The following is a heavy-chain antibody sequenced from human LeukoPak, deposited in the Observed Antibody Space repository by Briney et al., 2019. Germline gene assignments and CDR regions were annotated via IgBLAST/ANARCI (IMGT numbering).Heavy chain of an antibody. V-gene: IGHV3-30-3*01. J-gene: IGHJ4*02. CDR1: GITFNKYR. CDR3: ARGGRSSELV. CDR2: ISYDGTNE. Sequence: GGSLRLSCEASGITFNKYRIHWVRQAPGKGLEWVAVISYDGTNENYADSVKGRFTVSRDTSKSTFYLQMNSLRPEDTAVYYCARGGRSSELVWGQGTRVTVSS. D-gene: IGHD6-6*01.